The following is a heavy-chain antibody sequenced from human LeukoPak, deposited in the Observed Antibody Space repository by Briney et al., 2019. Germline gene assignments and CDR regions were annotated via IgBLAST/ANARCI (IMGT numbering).Heavy chain of an antibody. Sequence: PGGSLRLSCAVSGITLSNYGMSWVRQAPGKGLEWVAGISDSGGRTNYADSVKGRFAISRDNPRNTLYLQMNSLRAEGTAVYFCAKRGVVIRVILVGFHKEAYYFDSWGQGDLVTVSS. CDR1: GITLSNYG. D-gene: IGHD3-22*01. CDR3: AKRGVVIRVILVGFHKEAYYFDS. V-gene: IGHV3-23*01. J-gene: IGHJ4*02. CDR2: ISDSGGRT.